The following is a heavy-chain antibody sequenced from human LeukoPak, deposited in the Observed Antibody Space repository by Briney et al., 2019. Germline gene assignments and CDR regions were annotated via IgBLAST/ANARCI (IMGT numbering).Heavy chain of an antibody. J-gene: IGHJ4*02. Sequence: GSLRLSCATSGFTFSPYPVHWVRQAPGKGLEWVAVIAYDGGNIFYAPSVRGRFTISRDNSRGTLSLQMNSLKVEDTALYYCVRDPSARFYFDYWGQGTLVTVSS. D-gene: IGHD6-6*01. CDR2: IAYDGGNI. V-gene: IGHV3-30*03. CDR3: VRDPSARFYFDY. CDR1: GFTFSPYP.